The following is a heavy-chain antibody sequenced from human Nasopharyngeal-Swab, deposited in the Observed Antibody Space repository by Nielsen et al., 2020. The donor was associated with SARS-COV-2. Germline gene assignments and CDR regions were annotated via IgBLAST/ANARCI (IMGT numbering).Heavy chain of an antibody. CDR3: ARRALGYCDGGNCNWLDP. CDR1: GYSFTSYW. V-gene: IGHV5-51*01. J-gene: IGHJ5*02. Sequence: GESLKISCKGSGYSFTSYWIGWVRQMPGKGLEWMGIIYPGDSDTRYSPSFQGQVTISVDKSINTAYLQWSSLKPSDTAMYYCARRALGYCDGGNCNWLDPWGQGTLVTVSS. CDR2: IYPGDSDT. D-gene: IGHD2-15*01.